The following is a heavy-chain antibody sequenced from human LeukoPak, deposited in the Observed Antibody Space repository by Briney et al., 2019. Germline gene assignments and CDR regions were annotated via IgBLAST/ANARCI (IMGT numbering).Heavy chain of an antibody. J-gene: IGHJ3*02. CDR3: ATTSYDPDAFDI. V-gene: IGHV3-30*02. D-gene: IGHD2/OR15-2a*01. CDR2: IRYDGSNK. CDR1: GFTFSSYG. Sequence: GGSLRLSCAASGFTFSSYGMHWVRQAPGKGLEWVAFIRYDGSNKYYADSVKGRFTISRDNSKNTLYLQMNSLRAEDTAVYYCATTSYDPDAFDIWGQGTMVTVSS.